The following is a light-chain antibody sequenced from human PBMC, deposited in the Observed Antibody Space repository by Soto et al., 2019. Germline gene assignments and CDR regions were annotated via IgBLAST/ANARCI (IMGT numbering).Light chain of an antibody. J-gene: IGKJ5*01. V-gene: IGKV1-17*01. Sequence: DVQMTQSPSSMDATGGDRGTSAGLASQGIRNDLAWYQQKPGKAPKLLIFAASNLQSGVPSRFIGSGSGTESTLTISLLLPADFPSHYFQQHNRYLSTFRQGTRLEIK. CDR3: QQHNRYLST. CDR1: QGIRND. CDR2: AAS.